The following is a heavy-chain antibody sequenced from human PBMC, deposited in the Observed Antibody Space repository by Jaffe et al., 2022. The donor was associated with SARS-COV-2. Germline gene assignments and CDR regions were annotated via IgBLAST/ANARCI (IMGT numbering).Heavy chain of an antibody. Sequence: EVQLLESGGGLVQPGGSLRLSCVASGFTFSRFPMSWVRQVPGKGLEWVSSIIGSGAETYYADSVKGHFTISRDNSKNICYLQMNSLRVEDTAVYYCAKNYPERSTWYYFDYWGRGTLVTVSS. J-gene: IGHJ4*02. CDR2: IIGSGAET. V-gene: IGHV3-23*01. CDR3: AKNYPERSTWYYFDY. D-gene: IGHD6-13*01. CDR1: GFTFSRFP.